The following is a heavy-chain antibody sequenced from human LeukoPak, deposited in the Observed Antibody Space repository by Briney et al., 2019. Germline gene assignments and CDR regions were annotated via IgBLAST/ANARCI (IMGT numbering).Heavy chain of an antibody. CDR3: ARTRFAYCSGGSCRPSWFDP. V-gene: IGHV4-39*07. CDR1: GGSISSSSYY. J-gene: IGHJ5*02. D-gene: IGHD2-15*01. Sequence: SETLSLTCTVSGGSISSSSYYWGWIRQPPGKGLEWIGCIYYSGSTNYNPSLKSRVTISVDTSKNQFSLKLSSVTAADTAVYYCARTRFAYCSGGSCRPSWFDPWGQGTLVTVSS. CDR2: IYYSGST.